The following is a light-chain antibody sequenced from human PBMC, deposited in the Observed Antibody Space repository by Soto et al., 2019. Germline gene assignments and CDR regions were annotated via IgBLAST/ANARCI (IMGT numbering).Light chain of an antibody. J-gene: IGKJ1*01. CDR2: AAS. V-gene: IGKV1-6*02. CDR3: QQQSGWPRT. Sequence: AIQLTQSPSSLSASVGDSVTITCGASQAIRSALGWYQQKPGKVPKLLIYAASTLQSGVPSRFRGSGFGTDFTLTISSLQSEDFAVYYCQQQSGWPRTFGQGTQVDI. CDR1: QAIRSA.